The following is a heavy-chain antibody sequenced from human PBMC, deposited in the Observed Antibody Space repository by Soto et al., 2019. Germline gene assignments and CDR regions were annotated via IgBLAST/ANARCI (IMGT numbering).Heavy chain of an antibody. CDR2: IWYDGSNK. J-gene: IGHJ5*02. Sequence: QVQLVESGGGVVQPGRSLRLSCAASGFTFSSYGMHWVRQAPGKGLEWVAVIWYDGSNKYYADSVKGRFTISRDNSKNTLYLQMNSLRDEDTDVYYCARKTVGAPPPGRWFDPWGQGTLVTVSS. V-gene: IGHV3-33*01. CDR1: GFTFSSYG. CDR3: ARKTVGAPPPGRWFDP. D-gene: IGHD1-26*01.